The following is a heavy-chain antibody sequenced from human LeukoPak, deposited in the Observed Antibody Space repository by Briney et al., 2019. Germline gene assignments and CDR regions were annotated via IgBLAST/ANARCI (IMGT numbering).Heavy chain of an antibody. D-gene: IGHD3-3*01. CDR2: INHSGSP. Sequence: KPSETLSLTCTVSGGSISSYYWNWIRQPAGKGLEWIGEINHSGSPNNNPSLKSRVSISFDTSKNQFSLKLTSVTAADTAVYYCGSRRTAMFGVIKGPIDYWGQGTLVTVSS. V-gene: IGHV4-34*01. CDR1: GGSISSYY. J-gene: IGHJ4*02. CDR3: GSRRTAMFGVIKGPIDY.